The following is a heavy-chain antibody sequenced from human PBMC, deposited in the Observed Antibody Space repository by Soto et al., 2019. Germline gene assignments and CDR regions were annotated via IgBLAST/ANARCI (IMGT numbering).Heavy chain of an antibody. CDR1: GFTFSSYA. J-gene: IGHJ3*02. Sequence: EVQLLESGGGLVQPGGSLRLSCAASGFTFSSYAMSWVRQAPGKGLEWVSAISGSGGSTYYADSVKGRFTISSVNSNNTLYRQLASLRAEDTAVYYCAKDLEAGTAMGADAFDIWGQGRMVTVSS. D-gene: IGHD5-18*01. CDR2: ISGSGGST. CDR3: AKDLEAGTAMGADAFDI. V-gene: IGHV3-23*01.